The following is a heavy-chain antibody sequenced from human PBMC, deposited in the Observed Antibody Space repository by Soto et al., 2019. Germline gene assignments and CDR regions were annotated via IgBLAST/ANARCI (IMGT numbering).Heavy chain of an antibody. V-gene: IGHV1-3*01. CDR3: ARVVGPQLYYFDY. Sequence: GASVKGSCKASGYTFTSYAMHWVRQAPGQRLEWMGWINAGNGNTKYSQKFQGRVTITRDTSASTAYMELSSLRSEDTAVYYCARVVGPQLYYFDYWGQGTLVTVSS. D-gene: IGHD2-2*01. CDR1: GYTFTSYA. J-gene: IGHJ4*02. CDR2: INAGNGNT.